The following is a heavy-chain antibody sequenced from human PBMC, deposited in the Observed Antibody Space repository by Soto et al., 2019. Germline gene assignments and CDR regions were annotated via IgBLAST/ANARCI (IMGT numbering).Heavy chain of an antibody. CDR1: GFTFSSYA. D-gene: IGHD3-22*01. CDR2: ISSSGGST. J-gene: IGHJ4*02. V-gene: IGHV3-23*01. CDR3: AKYQPMTQPRPYFDY. Sequence: EVPLLESGGDLIQPGGSLRLSCAASGFTFSSYAMSWVRQAPGKGLGWVSAISSSGGSTFYADSVKGRFTISRDNSRNTLYLQMNSLSAEDTAIYYCAKYQPMTQPRPYFDYWGQGTLVTVSS.